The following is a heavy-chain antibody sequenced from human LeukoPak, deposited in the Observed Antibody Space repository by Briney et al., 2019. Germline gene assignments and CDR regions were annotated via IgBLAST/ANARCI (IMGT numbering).Heavy chain of an antibody. CDR1: GGSISSYY. V-gene: IGHV4-59*08. Sequence: SETLSLTCTVSGGSISSYYWSWIRQPPGKGLEWIGYIYYSGGTNYNPSLKSRVTISVDTSKNQFSLKLSSVTAADTAVYYCARSSRLGIGLVDYWGQGTLVTVSS. CDR3: ARSSRLGIGLVDY. CDR2: IYYSGGT. J-gene: IGHJ4*02. D-gene: IGHD6-6*01.